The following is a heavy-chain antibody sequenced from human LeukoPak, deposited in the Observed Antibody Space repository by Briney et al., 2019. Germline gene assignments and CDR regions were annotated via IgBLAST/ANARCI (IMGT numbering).Heavy chain of an antibody. CDR3: ARDFRRFWGSSTSHYCYYGMDV. J-gene: IGHJ6*02. CDR1: GYTFTSYY. Sequence: ASVKVSCKASGYTFTSYYMHWVRQAPGQGLEWMGIINPSGGSTSYAQKFQGRVTMTRDTSTSTVYMELSSLRSEDTAVYYCARDFRRFWGSSTSHYCYYGMDVWGQGTTVTVSS. D-gene: IGHD2-2*01. CDR2: INPSGGST. V-gene: IGHV1-46*01.